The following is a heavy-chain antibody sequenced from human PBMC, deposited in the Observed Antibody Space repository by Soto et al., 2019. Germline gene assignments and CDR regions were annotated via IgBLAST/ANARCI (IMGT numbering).Heavy chain of an antibody. CDR2: IYSDGST. V-gene: IGHV3-53*01. CDR3: ARNYYDSGGGFDY. CDR1: GFTVSSNY. J-gene: IGHJ4*02. Sequence: EVQLVESGGGLIQPGGSLRLSCAASGFTVSSNYMSWVRQAPGKGLEWVSVIYSDGSTHYADSVKGRFTISRDNSKNTLYLQMNSLRAEDKAVYYCARNYYDSGGGFDYWGQGTLVTVSS. D-gene: IGHD3-22*01.